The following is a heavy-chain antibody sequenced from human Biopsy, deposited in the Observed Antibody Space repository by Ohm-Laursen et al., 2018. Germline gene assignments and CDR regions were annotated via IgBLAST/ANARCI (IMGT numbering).Heavy chain of an antibody. V-gene: IGHV3-9*01. J-gene: IGHJ6*02. CDR1: GFKFHDYA. CDR3: VSFLKDLNMAV. D-gene: IGHD2-15*01. CDR2: ISWNGPLK. Sequence: SLRLSCAASGFKFHDYAMHWVRQVPGKGLEWVAGISWNGPLKLYADSVKGRFTISRDNAKNTLYLQMNSLRAEDTAVYYCVSFLKDLNMAVWGQGTTVTVSS.